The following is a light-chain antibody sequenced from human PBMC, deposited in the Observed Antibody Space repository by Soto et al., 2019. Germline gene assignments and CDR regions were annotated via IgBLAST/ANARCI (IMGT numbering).Light chain of an antibody. Sequence: QSVLTQPASVSGSPGQSITISCTGTSSDVGGYNYVSWYQHHPGKAPKLLIYDVNNRPSGVSDRFSGSKSGNTASLTISGLQTEDEADYYCGTWDHSLSAWVFGGGTKLTVL. CDR1: SSDVGGYNY. J-gene: IGLJ3*02. CDR3: GTWDHSLSAWV. V-gene: IGLV2-14*01. CDR2: DVN.